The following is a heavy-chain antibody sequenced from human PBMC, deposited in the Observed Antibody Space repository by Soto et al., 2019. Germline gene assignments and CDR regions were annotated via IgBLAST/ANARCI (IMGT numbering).Heavy chain of an antibody. V-gene: IGHV1-18*01. D-gene: IGHD1-26*01. J-gene: IGHJ4*02. CDR2: ISAYNGNT. Sequence: QVPLVQSGAEVKKPGASVTVSCKTSGYTPTNYDIGWVRQAPGQGLEGMGWISAYNGNTNSAQKLQGRLTMTTDTSTRTAYMELRSLRSHDTAVYYCARALYRRGPYYAFDTWGQGTLVTVSS. CDR1: GYTPTNYD. CDR3: ARALYRRGPYYAFDT.